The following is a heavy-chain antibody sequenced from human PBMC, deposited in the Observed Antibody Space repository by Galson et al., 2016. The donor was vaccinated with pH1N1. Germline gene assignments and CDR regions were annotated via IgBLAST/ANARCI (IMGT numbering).Heavy chain of an antibody. J-gene: IGHJ3*02. D-gene: IGHD1-7*01. CDR1: GFTFSRYS. Sequence: SLRLSCAASGFTFSRYSMNWVRQAPGKGLEWVSSISSSSSYIYYADSVKGRFTISRDNAKNSLSLQMNSLRAEDTAVYYCARDQAIELSDAFDIWGQGTMVTVSS. CDR3: ARDQAIELSDAFDI. CDR2: ISSSSSYI. V-gene: IGHV3-21*01.